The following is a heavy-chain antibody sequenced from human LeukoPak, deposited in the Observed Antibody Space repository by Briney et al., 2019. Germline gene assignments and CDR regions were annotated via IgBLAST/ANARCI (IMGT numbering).Heavy chain of an antibody. J-gene: IGHJ4*02. Sequence: GESLKISCKGSGYSITNYWIGWVRQMPGKGLEWMGIIYPGDSDTRYSPSFQGQVTISADKSISTAYLQWSSLKASDTAMYYCARPGGYSYGYNYFDYWGQGTLVTVSS. D-gene: IGHD5-18*01. CDR1: GYSITNYW. V-gene: IGHV5-51*01. CDR2: IYPGDSDT. CDR3: ARPGGYSYGYNYFDY.